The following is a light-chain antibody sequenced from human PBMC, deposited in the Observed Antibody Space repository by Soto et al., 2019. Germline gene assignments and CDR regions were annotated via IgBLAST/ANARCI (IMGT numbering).Light chain of an antibody. Sequence: EIVLTQSPGTLSLSPGSRATLSCRASQSVTNSYLAWYQQKPGQAPRLLIHGASSRATGISDRFSGSGSGTDFTLTISSLEPEDFAIYYCHQRINWPTTFGQGTRLEIK. J-gene: IGKJ5*01. V-gene: IGKV3D-20*02. CDR2: GAS. CDR1: QSVTNSY. CDR3: HQRINWPTT.